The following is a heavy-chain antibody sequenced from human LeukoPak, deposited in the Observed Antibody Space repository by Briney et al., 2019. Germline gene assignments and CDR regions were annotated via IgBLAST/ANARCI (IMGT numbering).Heavy chain of an antibody. V-gene: IGHV1-18*01. J-gene: IGHJ4*02. Sequence: ASVKVSCKASGYTFTRNGINWVRQAPGQGLEWMGWISTYNGNTNYAQKFQGRVTMTTDTSTSTAYMEMRSLRSDDTAVYYCARDFFHGHCAGLSCFLLDYWGQGSLVTVSS. CDR1: GYTFTRNG. CDR2: ISTYNGNT. CDR3: ARDFFHGHCAGLSCFLLDY. D-gene: IGHD2-15*01.